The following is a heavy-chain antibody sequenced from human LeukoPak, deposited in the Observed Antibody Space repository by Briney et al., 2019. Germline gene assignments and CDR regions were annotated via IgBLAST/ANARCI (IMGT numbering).Heavy chain of an antibody. CDR3: ARDEAAMVNPTGVWFDP. V-gene: IGHV3-7*01. D-gene: IGHD5-18*01. CDR1: AFTFSSYW. J-gene: IGHJ5*02. Sequence: PGGSLRLSCVASAFTFSSYWMSWVRQAPGKGLEWVANIKQDGSEKYYVDSVKGRFTISRDNAKNSLYLQMNSLRAEDTAVYYCARDEAAMVNPTGVWFDPWGQGTLVTVSS. CDR2: IKQDGSEK.